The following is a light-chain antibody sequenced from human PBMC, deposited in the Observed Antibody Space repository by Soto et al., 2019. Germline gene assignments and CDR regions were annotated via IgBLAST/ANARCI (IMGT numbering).Light chain of an antibody. Sequence: QSALTQPPSASGSPGQSVTISCTGTSSDIGGYNYVSWYQQYPGKAPKLMIYEVSKRPSGVSDRFSGSKSGNTASLTVSGLQAEDEADYYCSSYAGSNSVFGGGTKLTVL. V-gene: IGLV2-8*01. CDR3: SSYAGSNSV. J-gene: IGLJ2*01. CDR2: EVS. CDR1: SSDIGGYNY.